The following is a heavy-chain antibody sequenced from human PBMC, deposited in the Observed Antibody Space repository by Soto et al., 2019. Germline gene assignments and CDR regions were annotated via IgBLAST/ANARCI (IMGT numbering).Heavy chain of an antibody. J-gene: IGHJ6*02. CDR2: IYHSGST. D-gene: IGHD3-10*02. CDR1: GGSICSSNW. V-gene: IGHV4-4*02. Sequence: PSETLSLTCAVSGGSICSSNWWSWVRQPPGKGLEWIGEIYHSGSTNYNPSLKSRVTISVDKSKNQFSLKLSSVTAADTAVYYCASVRGGYYYAMDVWGQGTTVTVSS. CDR3: ASVRGGYYYAMDV.